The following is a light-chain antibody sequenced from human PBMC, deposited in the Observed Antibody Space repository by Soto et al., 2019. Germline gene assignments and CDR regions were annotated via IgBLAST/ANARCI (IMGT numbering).Light chain of an antibody. J-gene: IGKJ5*01. CDR2: DAS. CDR3: QQRSNRPPVLT. V-gene: IGKV3-11*01. CDR1: QTFSSH. Sequence: EIVLTQSPATLSLSPGERATLSCRASQTFSSHLAWYQQKPGQAPRLLIYDASKTATGIPARFSGRGSGTDFTLTISSLEPEDFAVYCCQQRSNRPPVLTFGRGTGLDIK.